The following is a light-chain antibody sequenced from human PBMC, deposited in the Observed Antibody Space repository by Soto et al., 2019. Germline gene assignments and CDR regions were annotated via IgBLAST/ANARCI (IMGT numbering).Light chain of an antibody. CDR2: DAS. J-gene: IGKJ2*01. CDR3: QQYNSYPYT. Sequence: DLQMTQSPSTLSASVGERVTITCRASQSISSWLAWYQQKPGKAPKILIYDASTWESGVPSRFNSNGTATEFPLTISHLQPDDFATYYCQQYNSYPYTFGQGTKLEIK. V-gene: IGKV1-5*01. CDR1: QSISSW.